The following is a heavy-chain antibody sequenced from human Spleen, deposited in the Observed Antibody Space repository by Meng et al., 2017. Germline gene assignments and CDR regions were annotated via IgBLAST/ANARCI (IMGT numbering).Heavy chain of an antibody. Sequence: SETLSLTCTVSGGSISSSSYYWGWIRQPPGKGLEWIGSIYYSGSTYYNPSLKSRVTISVDTSKNQFSLKLSSVTAADTAVYYSARAGYSSGWYYLGLWYWGQGTLVTVSS. CDR2: IYYSGST. CDR1: GGSISSSSYY. D-gene: IGHD6-19*01. J-gene: IGHJ4*02. V-gene: IGHV4-39*07. CDR3: ARAGYSSGWYYLGLWY.